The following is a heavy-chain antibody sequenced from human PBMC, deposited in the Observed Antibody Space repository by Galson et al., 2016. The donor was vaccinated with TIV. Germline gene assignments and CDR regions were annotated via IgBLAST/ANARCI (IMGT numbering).Heavy chain of an antibody. CDR3: ATSISTSGAFDY. Sequence: SLRLSCAASGFTVSTNYMTWLRQAPGKGLEWVSVIYSGGSTSYADSVKGRFTISIDTSENTLSLQMNSLRADDTAAYYCATSISTSGAFDYWGQGTLVTVSA. D-gene: IGHD5-12*01. V-gene: IGHV3-53*01. CDR2: IYSGGST. J-gene: IGHJ4*02. CDR1: GFTVSTNY.